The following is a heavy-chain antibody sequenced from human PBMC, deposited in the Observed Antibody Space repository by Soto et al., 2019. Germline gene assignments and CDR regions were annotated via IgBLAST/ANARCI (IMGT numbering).Heavy chain of an antibody. Sequence: SETLSLTCTVSGGSISSGGYYWSWIRQHPGKGLEWIGYIYYSGSTYYNPSLKSRVTISVDNSKNTLYLQMNSLRAEDTAVYYCAREPGGRAWFDYWGQGTLVTVSS. CDR3: AREPGGRAWFDY. J-gene: IGHJ4*02. CDR2: IYYSGST. CDR1: GGSISSGGYY. D-gene: IGHD1-26*01. V-gene: IGHV4-31*03.